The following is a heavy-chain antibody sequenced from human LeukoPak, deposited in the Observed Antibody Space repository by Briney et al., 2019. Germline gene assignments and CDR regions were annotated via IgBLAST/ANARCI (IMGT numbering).Heavy chain of an antibody. CDR1: GGSISSYY. J-gene: IGHJ4*02. CDR2: IYTSGST. Sequence: SETLSLTCTVSGGSISSYYSSWIRQPAGKGLECIRLIYTSGSTNYNPFLKSRFPISVDTSKNQFSMKLSAVTAADTAVYYCARGKWELYYWGQGTLVTVSS. CDR3: ARGKWELYY. V-gene: IGHV4-4*07. D-gene: IGHD1-26*01.